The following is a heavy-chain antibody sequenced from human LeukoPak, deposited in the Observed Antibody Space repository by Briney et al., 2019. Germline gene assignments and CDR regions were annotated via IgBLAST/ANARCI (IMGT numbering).Heavy chain of an antibody. CDR3: ARELGSSGWPYYYYYYGMDV. CDR1: GFTFSSYW. CDR2: INSDGSST. J-gene: IGHJ6*02. V-gene: IGHV3-74*01. Sequence: GGSLRLSCAASGFTFSSYWMHWVRQAPGKGLVWVSRINSDGSSTSYADSVKGRFTISRDNAKNTLYLQMNSLRAEDTAVYYCARELGSSGWPYYYYYYGMDVWGQGTTVTVSS. D-gene: IGHD6-19*01.